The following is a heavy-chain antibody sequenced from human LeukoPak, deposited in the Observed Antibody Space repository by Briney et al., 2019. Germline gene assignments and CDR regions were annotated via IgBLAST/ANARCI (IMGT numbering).Heavy chain of an antibody. V-gene: IGHV3-23*01. Sequence: GGSLRLSCAASGFTFSSYAMSWVRQGPGEGLEWVSAISGGGDMTHYTDSVKGRFTISRDNSKNTLYLQMNSLRAEDTAVYYCAKDRERMVRGVFDYWGQGTLVTVSS. CDR2: ISGGGDMT. CDR1: GFTFSSYA. CDR3: AKDRERMVRGVFDY. J-gene: IGHJ4*02. D-gene: IGHD3-10*01.